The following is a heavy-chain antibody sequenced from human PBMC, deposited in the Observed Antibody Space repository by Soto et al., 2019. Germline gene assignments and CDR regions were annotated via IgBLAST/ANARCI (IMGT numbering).Heavy chain of an antibody. CDR3: ARDVHSSSSATRRYYYYGLDV. V-gene: IGHV3-23*01. CDR1: GFTFSSYA. J-gene: IGHJ6*02. CDR2: ISGSGYSK. D-gene: IGHD6-6*01. Sequence: GGSLRLSCAASGFTFSSYAMSWVRQAPGKGLEWVSAISGSGYSKYYADSVKGRFTISRDNSKNTLYLQMNSLRAEDTDVYYCARDVHSSSSATRRYYYYGLDVWGPGTTVTVS.